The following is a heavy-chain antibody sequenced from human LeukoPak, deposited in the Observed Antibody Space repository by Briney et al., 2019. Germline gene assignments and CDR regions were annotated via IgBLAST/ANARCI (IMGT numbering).Heavy chain of an antibody. J-gene: IGHJ6*04. D-gene: IGHD3-10*01. Sequence: ASVKVSCKASGYTFTSYDIKWVRQATGQGLEWMGWMNPNSGNTGYAQKFQGRVTITADESTSTAYMELSSLRSEDTAVYYCARGAYYGSGITYGMDVWGKGTTVTVSS. CDR2: MNPNSGNT. V-gene: IGHV1-8*01. CDR1: GYTFTSYD. CDR3: ARGAYYGSGITYGMDV.